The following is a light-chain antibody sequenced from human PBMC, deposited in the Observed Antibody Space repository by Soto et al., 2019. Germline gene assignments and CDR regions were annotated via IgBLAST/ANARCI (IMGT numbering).Light chain of an antibody. CDR2: EVS. V-gene: IGLV2-14*01. J-gene: IGLJ3*02. Sequence: QSALTQPASVSGSPGQSITISCTGTSSDVGGYNYVSWYQQHPGKAPKLMIYEVSNRPSGVSNRFSGSKSGNTASLTISGLQAHDEADYYCISYTSSSTRVFGGGTKVTVL. CDR3: ISYTSSSTRV. CDR1: SSDVGGYNY.